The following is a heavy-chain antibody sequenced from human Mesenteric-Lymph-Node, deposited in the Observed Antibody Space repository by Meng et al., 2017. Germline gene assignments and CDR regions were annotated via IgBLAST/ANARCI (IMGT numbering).Heavy chain of an antibody. D-gene: IGHD5-24*01. CDR2: ISSSSSYI. V-gene: IGHV3-21*01. CDR3: ARMRIEMATGSAFDI. CDR1: GFTFSSYS. Sequence: GGSLRLSCAASGFTFSSYSMNWVRQAPGKGLEWVSSISSSSSYIYYADSVKGRFTISRDNAKNSLFLQMNSLRAEDTAIYYCARMRIEMATGSAFDIWGQGTMVTVSS. J-gene: IGHJ3*02.